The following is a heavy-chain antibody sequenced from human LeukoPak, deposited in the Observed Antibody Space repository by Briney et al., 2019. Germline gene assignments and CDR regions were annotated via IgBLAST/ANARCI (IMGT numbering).Heavy chain of an antibody. Sequence: SETLSLTCTVSGGSISSSSYYWGWIRQPPGTGLEWIGSIYYSGSTYYNPSLKSRVTISVDTSKNQFSLKLSSVTAADTAVYYCARLEVAAAEGFDPWGQGTLVTVSS. J-gene: IGHJ5*02. CDR2: IYYSGST. D-gene: IGHD6-13*01. V-gene: IGHV4-39*01. CDR3: ARLEVAAAEGFDP. CDR1: GGSISSSSYY.